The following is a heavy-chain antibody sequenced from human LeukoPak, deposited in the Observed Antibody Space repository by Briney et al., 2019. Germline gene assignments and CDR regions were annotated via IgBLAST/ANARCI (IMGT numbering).Heavy chain of an antibody. CDR2: LYYNGDT. Sequence: SETLSLTCAVYGGSFNGYYWGWIRQPPGKGLEWIGNLYYNGDTYCSPSLKSRVTISVDTSKNQFSLKVTSVTAADTAVYYCARCVWTSSKTNFDSWGQGTLVTVSS. CDR1: GGSFNGYY. CDR3: ARCVWTSSKTNFDS. D-gene: IGHD5/OR15-5a*01. V-gene: IGHV4-34*01. J-gene: IGHJ4*02.